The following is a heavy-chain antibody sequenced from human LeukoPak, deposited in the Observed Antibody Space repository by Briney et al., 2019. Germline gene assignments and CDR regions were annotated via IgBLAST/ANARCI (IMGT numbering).Heavy chain of an antibody. J-gene: IGHJ4*02. D-gene: IGHD3-3*01. CDR2: INHSGST. CDR3: ARGDFKSGSN. Sequence: SETLSLTCAVSGYSISSGYYWSWIRQPPGKGLEWIGEINHSGSTNYNPSLKSRVTISVDTSKNQFSLKVSSVTAADTAVYYCARGDFKSGSNWGQGTLVTVSS. CDR1: GYSISSGYY. V-gene: IGHV4-34*01.